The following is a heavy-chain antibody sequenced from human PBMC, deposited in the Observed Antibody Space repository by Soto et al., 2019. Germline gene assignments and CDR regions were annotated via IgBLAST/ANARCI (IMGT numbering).Heavy chain of an antibody. CDR1: GFSFSNYA. D-gene: IGHD1-26*01. V-gene: IGHV3-48*01. CDR2: ISGSSSNI. CDR3: ARDPSRGSDWARYLDL. Sequence: EVQLVESGGGLVQPGGSLRLSCAASGFSFSNYAMDCVRQAPGRGLEWVSYISGSSSNIRYADSVKGRFTISRDNAKSSGDLQMNSLRADDPAVYYCARDPSRGSDWARYLDLWGRGTLVTVSS. J-gene: IGHJ2*01.